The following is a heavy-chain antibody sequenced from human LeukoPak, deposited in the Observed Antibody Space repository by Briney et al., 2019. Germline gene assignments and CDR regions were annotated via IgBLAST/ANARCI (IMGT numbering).Heavy chain of an antibody. D-gene: IGHD1-26*01. J-gene: IGHJ4*02. Sequence: GGSLRLSCEVSGSTFSSYGMTWVRQAPGKGLEWVSYISSSETTKYYADSVKGRSTISRDNAKNSLYLQMDSLRAEDRAVYYCARDRVGANTWGYFDYWGQGTPVTVSS. CDR3: ARDRVGANTWGYFDY. CDR1: GSTFSSYG. CDR2: ISSSETTK. V-gene: IGHV3-48*03.